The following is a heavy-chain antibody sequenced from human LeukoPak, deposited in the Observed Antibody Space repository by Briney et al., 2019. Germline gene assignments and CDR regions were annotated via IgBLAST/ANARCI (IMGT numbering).Heavy chain of an antibody. Sequence: GGSLRLSCAASGFTFSSYSMNWVRQAPGKGLEWVSYISSSSSTIYYADSVKGRFTISRDNAKNSLYLQMNSLRAEDTAVYYCARDPPPGNYSPFDYWGQGTLVTVSS. CDR1: GFTFSSYS. V-gene: IGHV3-48*04. J-gene: IGHJ4*02. CDR2: ISSSSSTI. D-gene: IGHD1-26*01. CDR3: ARDPPPGNYSPFDY.